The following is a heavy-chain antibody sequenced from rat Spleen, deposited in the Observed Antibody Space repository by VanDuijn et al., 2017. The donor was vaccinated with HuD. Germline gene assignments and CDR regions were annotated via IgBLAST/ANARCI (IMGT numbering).Heavy chain of an antibody. J-gene: IGHJ2*01. CDR3: ARDQELYFDY. CDR1: GFSLTNYN. CDR2: MWSVGST. Sequence: QVQLMESGPGLVQPSETLSLTCTVSGFSLTNYNVHWVRQPPGKGLEWMGVMWSVGSTDYNSALKSRLSISRDTSKNQVFLKMNSLQGEDTTTYYCARDQELYFDYWGQGVMVTVSS. V-gene: IGHV2-45*01.